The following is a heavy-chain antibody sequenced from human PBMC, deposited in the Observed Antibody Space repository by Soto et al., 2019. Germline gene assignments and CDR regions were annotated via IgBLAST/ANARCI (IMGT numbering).Heavy chain of an antibody. CDR1: GYTFTDYY. D-gene: IGHD6-13*01. J-gene: IGHJ4*02. CDR2: INPNSGGT. V-gene: IGHV1-2*04. Sequence: ASVKVSCKASGYTFTDYYMHWVRQAPGQGLEWMGWINPNSGGTNYAQKFQGWVPMTRDTSISTAYMELSRLRSDDTAVYYCARDSSGWYAGLDFDYWGQGTLVTVSS. CDR3: ARDSSGWYAGLDFDY.